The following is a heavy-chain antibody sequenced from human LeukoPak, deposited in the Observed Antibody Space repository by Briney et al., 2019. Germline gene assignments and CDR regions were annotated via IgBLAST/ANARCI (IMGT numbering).Heavy chain of an antibody. CDR2: IYTSGST. J-gene: IGHJ6*02. V-gene: IGHV4-61*02. CDR3: ARVLREYYYYGMDV. CDR1: GGSISSSSYY. Sequence: SETLSLTCTVSGGSISSSSYYWSWIRQPAGKGLEWIGRIYTSGSTNYNPSLKSRVTISVDTSKNQFSLKLSSVTAADTAVYYCARVLREYYYYGMDVWGQGTTVTVSS.